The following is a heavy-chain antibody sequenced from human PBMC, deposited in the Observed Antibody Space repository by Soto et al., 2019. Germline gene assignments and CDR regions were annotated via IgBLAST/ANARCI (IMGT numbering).Heavy chain of an antibody. CDR3: TRVPIDLYYYGPSYMDV. Sequence: GGSLRLSCTASGFTFGDYAMSWFRQAPGKGLEWVGFIRSKAYGGTTEYAASVKGRFTISRDDSKSIAYLQMNSLKTEDTAVYYCTRVPIDLYYYGPSYMDVWGKGTTVTVSS. CDR1: GFTFGDYA. D-gene: IGHD3-10*01. CDR2: IRSKAYGGTT. J-gene: IGHJ6*03. V-gene: IGHV3-49*03.